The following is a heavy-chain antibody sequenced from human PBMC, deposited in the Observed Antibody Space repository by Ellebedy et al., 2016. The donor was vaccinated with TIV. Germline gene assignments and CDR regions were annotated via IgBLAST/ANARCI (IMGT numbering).Heavy chain of an antibody. J-gene: IGHJ2*01. CDR1: GGSFSDYY. D-gene: IGHD4-17*01. V-gene: IGHV4-34*01. CDR3: ARRVTTTIRANWYFDL. CDR2: TNHSGST. Sequence: GSLRLSCAVYGGSFSDYYWSWIRQPPGKGLEWIGETNHSGSTNYNPSLKSRVTISVDTSKNQFSLKLGSVTAADTAVFYCARRVTTTIRANWYFDLWGRGTLVTVSS.